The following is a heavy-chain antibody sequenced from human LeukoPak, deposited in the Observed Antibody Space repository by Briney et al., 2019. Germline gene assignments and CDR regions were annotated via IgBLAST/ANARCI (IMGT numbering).Heavy chain of an antibody. V-gene: IGHV4-34*01. Sequence: SETLSLTCAVYGGSFSGYYWSWLRQPPGKGLEWIGEINHSGSTNYNPSLKSRVTISVDTSKNQFSLKLSPVTAADTAVYYCARDRRYCSSTNSCPLRYMDVWGKGTTVTVSS. CDR1: GGSFSGYY. J-gene: IGHJ6*03. CDR3: ARDRRYCSSTNSCPLRYMDV. D-gene: IGHD2-2*01. CDR2: INHSGST.